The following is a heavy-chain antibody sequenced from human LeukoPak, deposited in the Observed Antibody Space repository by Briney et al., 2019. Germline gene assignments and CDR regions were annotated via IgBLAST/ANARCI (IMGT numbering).Heavy chain of an antibody. J-gene: IGHJ4*02. D-gene: IGHD1-1*01. CDR2: INHSGST. CDR3: ARGGKRTGTQFDY. V-gene: IGHV4-34*01. Sequence: SETLSLTCAVYGGSFSGYYWSWIRQPLGKGLEWIGEINHSGSTNYNPSLKSRVTISVDTSKNQFSLKLSSVTAADTAVYYCARGGKRTGTQFDYWGQGTLVTVSS. CDR1: GGSFSGYY.